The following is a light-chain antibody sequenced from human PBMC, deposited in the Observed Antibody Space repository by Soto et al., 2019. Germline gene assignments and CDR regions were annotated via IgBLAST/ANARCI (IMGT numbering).Light chain of an antibody. J-gene: IGKJ1*01. CDR1: QSVSAGS. CDR3: QQYGRSPRT. V-gene: IGKV3-20*01. CDR2: GAS. Sequence: EIVLTQSPGTLSFSPGERATLSCRASQSVSAGSLAWYQQKPGQAPRLLIYGASRRATGIPDRFSGSGSGTDFTLTISRLESEDLAVYYCQQYGRSPRTFGQGTKVEIK.